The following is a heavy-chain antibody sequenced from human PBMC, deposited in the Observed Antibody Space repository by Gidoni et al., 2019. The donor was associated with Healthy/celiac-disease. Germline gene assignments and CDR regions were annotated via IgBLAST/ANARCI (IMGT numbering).Heavy chain of an antibody. V-gene: IGHV3-48*03. D-gene: IGHD3-3*01. CDR2: ISSSGSTI. CDR1: GFTFISYE. J-gene: IGHJ6*02. Sequence: EVQLVESGGGLVQPGGSLRLSCAASGFTFISYEMNWVRQAPGKGLEWVSYISSSGSTIYYADSVKGRFTISRDNAKNSLYLQMNSLRAEDTAVYYCARASRWSGYYKFYYGMDVWGQGTTVTVSS. CDR3: ARASRWSGYYKFYYGMDV.